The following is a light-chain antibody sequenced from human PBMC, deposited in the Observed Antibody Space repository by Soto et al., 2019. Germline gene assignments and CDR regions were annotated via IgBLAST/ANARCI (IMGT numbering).Light chain of an antibody. Sequence: QSALTQPASVSGSPGQSITISCTGTSSDVGGYNYVSWYQQHPGKAPKLMIYDVSNRPSGVSNRFSGSKSGNTASLTISGLQAEDEADYYCSSYTSSSHYVVFGGGTNVTVL. CDR1: SSDVGGYNY. J-gene: IGLJ2*01. CDR3: SSYTSSSHYVV. V-gene: IGLV2-14*01. CDR2: DVS.